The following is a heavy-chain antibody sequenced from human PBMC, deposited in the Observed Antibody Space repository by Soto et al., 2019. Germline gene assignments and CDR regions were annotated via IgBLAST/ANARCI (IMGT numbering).Heavy chain of an antibody. CDR1: GFTFSNFE. D-gene: IGHD3-9*01. V-gene: IGHV3-48*03. CDR3: ARAECSSPDCLTAYYSYGLDV. CDR2: INTAGSTK. J-gene: IGHJ6*02. Sequence: GALRLSCAASGFTFSNFEMHWVRQAPGKGLGWVSYINTAGSTKYYAESVKGRFTISRDNARNSLFLQMNSLRAEDTAVYYCARAECSSPDCLTAYYSYGLDVWGQGSTVTVSS.